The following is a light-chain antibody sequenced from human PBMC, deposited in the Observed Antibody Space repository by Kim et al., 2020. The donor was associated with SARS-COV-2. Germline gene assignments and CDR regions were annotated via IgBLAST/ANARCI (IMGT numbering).Light chain of an antibody. Sequence: QSALTQPASVSGSPGQSITISCSGTNSDVGIYNLVSWFQHHPDKAPKLIIYDVNKRPSGVSDRFSGSKSANTASLTISGLQGEDEADYFCCSYAGRDTVGLFGGGTKVTVL. CDR1: NSDVGIYNL. CDR3: CSYAGRDTVGL. V-gene: IGLV2-23*02. J-gene: IGLJ2*01. CDR2: DVN.